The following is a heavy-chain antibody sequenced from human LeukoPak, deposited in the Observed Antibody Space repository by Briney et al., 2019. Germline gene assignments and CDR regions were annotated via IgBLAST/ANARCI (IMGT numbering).Heavy chain of an antibody. D-gene: IGHD1-26*01. CDR1: GFTFSSYE. Sequence: GGSLRLSCAASGFTFSSYEMNWVRQAPGKGLEWVSYISSSGSTIYYANSVKGRFTVSRDNAKNSLYLQMNSLRAEDTAVYYCARVGARSFDYWGQGTLVTVSS. CDR2: ISSSGSTI. CDR3: ARVGARSFDY. J-gene: IGHJ4*02. V-gene: IGHV3-48*03.